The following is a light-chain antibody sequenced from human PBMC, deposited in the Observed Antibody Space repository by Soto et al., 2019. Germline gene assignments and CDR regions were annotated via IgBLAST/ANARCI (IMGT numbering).Light chain of an antibody. V-gene: IGKV1-33*01. J-gene: IGKJ4*01. CDR3: QQYDNLPT. CDR2: DAS. Sequence: IPMTQSPSSLSASVGDRVTITCRASQDISNYLNWYQQKPGKAPKLLIYDASNLKTGVPSRFSGSASATNFTFIIDNLQPEDIATYYCQQYDNLPTFGGGTKVEIK. CDR1: QDISNY.